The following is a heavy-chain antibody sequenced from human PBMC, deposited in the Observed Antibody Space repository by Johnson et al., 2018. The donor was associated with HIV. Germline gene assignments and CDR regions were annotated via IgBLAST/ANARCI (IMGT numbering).Heavy chain of an antibody. CDR1: GFTFSSYA. Sequence: MQLVESGGGLVQPGGSLRLSCAASGFTFSSYAMSWVRQAPGKGLEWVSVIYSGGSTYYADSVKGRFTISRDNSKNTLYLQMNSLRAEDTAVYYCAKSTWELRHLDAFDIWGQGTMVTVSS. CDR3: AKSTWELRHLDAFDI. V-gene: IGHV3-66*01. D-gene: IGHD1-26*01. J-gene: IGHJ3*02. CDR2: IYSGGST.